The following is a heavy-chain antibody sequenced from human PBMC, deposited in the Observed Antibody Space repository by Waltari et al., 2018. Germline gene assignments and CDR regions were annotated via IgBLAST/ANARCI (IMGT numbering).Heavy chain of an antibody. J-gene: IGHJ4*02. V-gene: IGHV4-4*09. CDR1: GGSISSYY. Sequence: QVQLQESGPGLVKPSETLSLTCTVSGGSISSYYWSWIRQPPGKGLEWIGYIYTSGSTNYNPPLKSRVTISVDTSKNQFSLKLSSVTAADTAVYYCASWGGADYYDSSGYYYWGQGTLVTVSS. CDR3: ASWGGADYYDSSGYYY. CDR2: IYTSGST. D-gene: IGHD3-22*01.